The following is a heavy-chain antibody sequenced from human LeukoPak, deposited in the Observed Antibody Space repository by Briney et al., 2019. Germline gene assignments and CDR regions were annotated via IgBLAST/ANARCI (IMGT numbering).Heavy chain of an antibody. CDR1: GFTFTSYA. V-gene: IGHV3-23*01. CDR2: VSGSGDGT. J-gene: IGHJ4*02. CDR3: AKERLGGNYGDYAVDY. Sequence: PGGSLRLSCAASGFTFTSYAMGWVRQAPGKGQEWVSSVSGSGDGTYYADSVKGRFTISRDNSKKTLDLHMDSLRAEDTAVYYCAKERLGGNYGDYAVDYWGQGTMVTVSS. D-gene: IGHD4-17*01.